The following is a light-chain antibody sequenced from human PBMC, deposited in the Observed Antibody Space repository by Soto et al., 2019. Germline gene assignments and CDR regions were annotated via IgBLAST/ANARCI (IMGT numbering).Light chain of an antibody. J-gene: IGLJ1*01. V-gene: IGLV1-51*02. CDR3: GTWDSSLSATYV. CDR2: ENN. Sequence: QSVLTQPPSVSAAPGQKVTISCSGSSSNIGNNYVSWYQQLPGTAPILLIYENNKRPSGIPDRFSGSKSGTSATLGITGLQTGDEADYYCGTWDSSLSATYVFGTGTKVTVL. CDR1: SSNIGNNY.